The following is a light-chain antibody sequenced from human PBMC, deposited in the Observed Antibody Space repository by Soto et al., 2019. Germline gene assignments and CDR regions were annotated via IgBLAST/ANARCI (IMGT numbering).Light chain of an antibody. CDR2: EVT. CDR3: SSYTTSSSRI. CDR1: SSDVGAYNY. V-gene: IGLV2-14*01. Sequence: QSALTQPASVSGSPGQSITISCTGTSSDVGAYNYVSWYQQHPGKAPKLLIYEVTNRPFGVSNRFSGSKSGNMASLTIAGLQTEDEADYYCSSYTTSSSRIFGGGTKVTVL. J-gene: IGLJ2*01.